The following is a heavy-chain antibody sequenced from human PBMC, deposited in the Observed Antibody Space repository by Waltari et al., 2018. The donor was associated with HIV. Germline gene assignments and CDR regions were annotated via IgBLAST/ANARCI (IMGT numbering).Heavy chain of an antibody. CDR1: GCSISSSSYS. CDR2: IYYSGST. V-gene: IGHV4-39*07. J-gene: IGHJ4*02. CDR3: ARVPYYYDSSGYTV. Sequence: QLQLQESRPGLVTPSQTLSLTCTVSGCSISSSSYSWGWLRQPPGKGLEWIGSIYYSGSTYYNPSLKSRVTISVDTSKNQFSLKLSSVTAADTAVYYCARVPYYYDSSGYTVWGQGTLVTVSS. D-gene: IGHD3-22*01.